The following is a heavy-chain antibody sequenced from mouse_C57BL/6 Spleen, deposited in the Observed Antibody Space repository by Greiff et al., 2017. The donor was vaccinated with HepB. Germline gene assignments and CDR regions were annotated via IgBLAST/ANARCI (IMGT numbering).Heavy chain of an antibody. CDR2: IHPNSGST. CDR3: ARWGLITTVVARYFDV. CDR1: GYTFTSYW. J-gene: IGHJ1*03. Sequence: VQLQQPGAELVKPGASVKLSCKASGYTFTSYWMHWVKQRPGQGLEWIGMIHPNSGSTNYNEKFKSKATLTVDKSSSTAYMQLSSLTSEDSAVYYCARWGLITTVVARYFDVWGTGTTVTVSS. V-gene: IGHV1-64*01. D-gene: IGHD1-1*01.